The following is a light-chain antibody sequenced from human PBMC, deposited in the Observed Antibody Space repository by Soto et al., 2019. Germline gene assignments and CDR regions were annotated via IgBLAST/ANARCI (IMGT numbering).Light chain of an antibody. CDR2: GAS. Sequence: EIVLTQSPGTLSLSPGERATLSCRANQSVSSSYLAWYQQKPGQAPRLLIYGASSRVTGIPDRFRGSGSGTVFPLNISRLEPEDFAVYYCQQYGSSPPRWTFGQGTKVEIK. CDR3: QQYGSSPPRWT. CDR1: QSVSSSY. V-gene: IGKV3-20*01. J-gene: IGKJ1*01.